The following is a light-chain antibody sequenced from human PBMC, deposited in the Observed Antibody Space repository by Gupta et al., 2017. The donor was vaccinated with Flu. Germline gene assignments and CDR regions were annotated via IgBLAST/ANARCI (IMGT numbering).Light chain of an antibody. V-gene: IGLV3-19*01. CDR1: SLRSYY. CDR2: CKN. J-gene: IGLJ2*01. CDR3: NARDSSGNHLRV. Sequence: SSGLTQDPAVSVSLGHTVRITCQGDSLRSYYTSWYQQKPGQAPLLVIYCKNNRPSGIPDRFSGSSSGNTASFTITGAQAEDEAADYCNARDSSGNHLRVFGGGTKLTVL.